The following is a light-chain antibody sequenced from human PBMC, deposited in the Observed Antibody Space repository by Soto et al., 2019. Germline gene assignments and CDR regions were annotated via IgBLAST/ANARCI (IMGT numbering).Light chain of an antibody. J-gene: IGKJ5*01. Sequence: AIQVTQSPSSLSASVGGRVTITCRASQDIRGALAWYQQKPGKAPKLLIYDVSTLENEVPSRFSGSSSGTQFTLTISSLQPEDFGTYYCQQFNSYPITFGHGTRLEIK. CDR2: DVS. CDR3: QQFNSYPIT. V-gene: IGKV1-13*02. CDR1: QDIRGA.